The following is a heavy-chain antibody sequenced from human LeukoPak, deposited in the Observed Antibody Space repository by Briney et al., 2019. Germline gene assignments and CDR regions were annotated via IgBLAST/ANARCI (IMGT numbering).Heavy chain of an antibody. V-gene: IGHV3-48*01. Sequence: GGSLRLSCAASGFTFKFYSMNWVRQAPGQGLEWVSYISTNTTTIYYADSVKGRFTISRDNAKNSLYLQMNSLRVEDTAVYYCVRVGTSFDIWGQGTMVTVSS. J-gene: IGHJ3*02. CDR2: ISTNTTTI. CDR3: VRVGTSFDI. D-gene: IGHD7-27*01. CDR1: GFTFKFYS.